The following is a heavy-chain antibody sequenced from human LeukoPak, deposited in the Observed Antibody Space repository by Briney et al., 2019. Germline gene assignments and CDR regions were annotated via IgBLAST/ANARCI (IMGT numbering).Heavy chain of an antibody. J-gene: IGHJ3*02. CDR3: ARVGPYSSSWYGAFDI. D-gene: IGHD6-13*01. Sequence: GGSLRLSCAASGFTFSSYDMHWVRQATGKGLEWVSAIGTAGDTYYPGSVKGRFTISRENAKNSLYLQMNSLRAGDTAVYYCARVGPYSSSWYGAFDIWGQGTTVTVSS. V-gene: IGHV3-13*01. CDR1: GFTFSSYD. CDR2: IGTAGDT.